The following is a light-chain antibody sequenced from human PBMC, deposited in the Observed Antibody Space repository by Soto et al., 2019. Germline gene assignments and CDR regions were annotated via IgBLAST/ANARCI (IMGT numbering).Light chain of an antibody. CDR3: CSYLGSYSYV. CDR1: SSDVGGYDS. J-gene: IGLJ1*01. Sequence: QSVLTQPRSVSGSPGQSVTISCTGTSSDVGGYDSVSWYQQQPGKAPKLLIYDVTKRPSGVPNRFSGSKSGNTASLTISGLQAEDEAGYYCCSYLGSYSYVFGTGTKVTVL. CDR2: DVT. V-gene: IGLV2-11*01.